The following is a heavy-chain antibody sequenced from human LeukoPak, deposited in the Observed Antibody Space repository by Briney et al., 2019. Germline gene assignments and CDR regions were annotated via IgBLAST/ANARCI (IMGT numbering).Heavy chain of an antibody. D-gene: IGHD3-22*01. V-gene: IGHV1-8*01. CDR1: GYTFTSYD. CDR3: ARGDSSGYYYVANAFDI. J-gene: IGHJ3*02. Sequence: ASVKVSCKASGYTFTSYDINWVRQATGQGLEWMGWMNPNSGNTGYAQKFQGRVTMTRNTSISTAYMELSSLRSEDTAVYYCARGDSSGYYYVANAFDIWGQGTMVTVSS. CDR2: MNPNSGNT.